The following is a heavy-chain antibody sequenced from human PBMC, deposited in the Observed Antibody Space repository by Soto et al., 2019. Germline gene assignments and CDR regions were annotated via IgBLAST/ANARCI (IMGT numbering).Heavy chain of an antibody. CDR3: ARGDITMILLGGDRNWFDP. CDR2: INPNSGGT. J-gene: IGHJ5*02. D-gene: IGHD3-22*01. Sequence: QVQLVQSGAEVKKPGASVKVSCKASGYTFTGYYMHWVRQATGQGLEWLGWINPNSGGTNYAQKFQGWVTMTRDTSSSTAYMELSRLRSDDTAVYYCARGDITMILLGGDRNWFDPWGQGTLVTVSS. V-gene: IGHV1-2*04. CDR1: GYTFTGYY.